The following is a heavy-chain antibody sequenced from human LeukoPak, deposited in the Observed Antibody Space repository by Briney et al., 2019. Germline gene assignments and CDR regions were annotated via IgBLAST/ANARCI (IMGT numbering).Heavy chain of an antibody. D-gene: IGHD6-13*01. CDR1: GFTFSSYA. CDR3: ARLIAAAGTNRLDY. J-gene: IGHJ4*02. V-gene: IGHV3-23*01. CDR2: ISGSGGST. Sequence: GGSLRLSCAASGFTFSSYAMSWVRQAPGKGLEWVSAISGSGGSTYYADSVKGRFTISRDNAKNSLYLQMNSLRAEDTAVYYCARLIAAAGTNRLDYWGQGTLVTVSS.